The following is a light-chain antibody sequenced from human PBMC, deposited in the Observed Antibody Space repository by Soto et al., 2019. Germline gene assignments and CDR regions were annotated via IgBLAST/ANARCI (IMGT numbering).Light chain of an antibody. Sequence: DIQMTQSPSTLSPSVGDRVTITCRASQSISSWLAWYQQKPGKAPKLLIYKASSLESGVPSRFSGSGSGTEFTLTISSLQPDDFATYYCQQYNSYSWTFGQGIKVDIK. J-gene: IGKJ1*01. CDR2: KAS. CDR1: QSISSW. CDR3: QQYNSYSWT. V-gene: IGKV1-5*03.